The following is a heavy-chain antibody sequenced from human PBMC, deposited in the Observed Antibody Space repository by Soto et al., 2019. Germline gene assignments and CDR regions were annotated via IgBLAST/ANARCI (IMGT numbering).Heavy chain of an antibody. CDR3: SGGPGVARNY. CDR2: IYHSGST. Sequence: QLQLQESGSGLVKPSQTLSLTCAVSGGSISSGGYSWSWIRQPPGKGLEWIGYIYHSGSTYYNPSLKSRVTISVDRSKNQFSLMPSSVTAADTAVYYCSGGPGVARNYWGQGTLVTVSS. D-gene: IGHD5-12*01. J-gene: IGHJ4*02. CDR1: GGSISSGGYS. V-gene: IGHV4-30-2*01.